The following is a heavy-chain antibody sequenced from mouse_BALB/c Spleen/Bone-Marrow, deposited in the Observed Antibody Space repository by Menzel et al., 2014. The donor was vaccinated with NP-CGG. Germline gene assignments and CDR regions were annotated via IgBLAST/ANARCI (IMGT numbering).Heavy chain of an antibody. V-gene: IGHV2-9*02. CDR2: LWAGGST. Sequence: VKLVESGPGLVAPSQSLSITCTVSGFSLTNYCVHWVRQPPGKGLEWLGALWAGGSTNYKSALMSRLSISKDNSKSQVFLKMNSLQTDDTAMYYCARDGATATLAYWGQGTLVTVSA. CDR1: GFSLTNYC. D-gene: IGHD1-2*01. J-gene: IGHJ3*01. CDR3: ARDGATATLAY.